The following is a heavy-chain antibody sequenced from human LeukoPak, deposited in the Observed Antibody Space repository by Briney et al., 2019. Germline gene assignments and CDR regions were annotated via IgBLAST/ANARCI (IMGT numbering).Heavy chain of an antibody. CDR3: ARDSPSYGGYADP. CDR2: IWYDGSNK. V-gene: IGHV3-33*01. D-gene: IGHD5-12*01. CDR1: GFTFSSYG. J-gene: IGHJ5*02. Sequence: GGSLRLSCAASGFTFSSYGMHWVRQAPGKGLEWVAVIWYDGSNKYYADSVKGRFTISRDNSKNTLYLQMNSLRAEDTAVYYCARDSPSYGGYADPWGQGTLVTVSS.